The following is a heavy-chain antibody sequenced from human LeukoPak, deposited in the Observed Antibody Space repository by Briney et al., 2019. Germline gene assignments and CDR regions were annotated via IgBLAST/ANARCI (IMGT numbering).Heavy chain of an antibody. Sequence: ASVKVSCKASGYTFTSYYMHWVRQAPGQGLECMGMINPSGGSTSYAQKFQGRVTMTRDTSTSTVYMELSSLRSEDTAVYYCARDVTMVRGVTTFDYWGQGTLVTVSS. CDR1: GYTFTSYY. CDR3: ARDVTMVRGVTTFDY. CDR2: INPSGGST. J-gene: IGHJ4*02. V-gene: IGHV1-46*01. D-gene: IGHD3-10*01.